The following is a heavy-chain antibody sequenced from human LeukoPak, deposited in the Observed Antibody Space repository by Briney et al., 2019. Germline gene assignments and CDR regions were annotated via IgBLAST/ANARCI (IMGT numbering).Heavy chain of an antibody. CDR2: INPNSGDR. V-gene: IGHV1-2*02. Sequence: ASVKVSCQASGYTFTGHYMHWARQAPGQGLEWMGWINPNSGDRNSAQKFQGRVTMTRDTSISTVYMELSRLGPDDTAVYYCAREGWDQRDTAAFDHWGQGTLVTVSS. CDR1: GYTFTGHY. J-gene: IGHJ4*02. CDR3: AREGWDQRDTAAFDH. D-gene: IGHD6-19*01.